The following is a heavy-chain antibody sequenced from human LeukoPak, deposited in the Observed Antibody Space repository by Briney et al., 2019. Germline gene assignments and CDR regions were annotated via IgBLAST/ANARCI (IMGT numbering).Heavy chain of an antibody. D-gene: IGHD3-3*01. J-gene: IGHJ4*02. Sequence: GGSLRLSCAASGFSFSDYGMHWVRQAPGKGLEWVAVISYDGSNTYYADSVKGRFTISRDNSKNTLYLQMNSLRAEDTAVYYCARADFWSGYLYYFDYWGQGTLVTVSS. CDR3: ARADFWSGYLYYFDY. CDR2: ISYDGSNT. V-gene: IGHV3-30*03. CDR1: GFSFSDYG.